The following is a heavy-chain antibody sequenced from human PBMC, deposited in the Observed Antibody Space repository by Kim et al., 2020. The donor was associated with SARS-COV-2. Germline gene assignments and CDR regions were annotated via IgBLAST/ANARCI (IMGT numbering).Heavy chain of an antibody. CDR1: GYTFTSYG. D-gene: IGHD3-10*01. CDR2: ISAYNGNT. V-gene: IGHV1-18*01. Sequence: ASVKVSCKASGYTFTSYGISWVRQAPGQGLEWMGWISAYNGNTNYAQKLQGRVTMTTDTSTSTAYMELRSLRSDDTAVYYCARDRPVRGVIHFDYWGQGTLVTVSS. J-gene: IGHJ4*02. CDR3: ARDRPVRGVIHFDY.